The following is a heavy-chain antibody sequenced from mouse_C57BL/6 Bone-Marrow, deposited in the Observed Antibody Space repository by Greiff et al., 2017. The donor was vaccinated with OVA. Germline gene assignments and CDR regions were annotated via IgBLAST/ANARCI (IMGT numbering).Heavy chain of an antibody. D-gene: IGHD1-1*01. Sequence: QVQLKQPGAELVKPGASVKLSCKASGYTFTSYWMHWVKQRTGQGLEWIGEIYPRSGNTYYNEKFKGKATLTADKSSSTAYMELRSLTSEDSAVYFCARGDYYGSSSAWFAYWGQGTLVTVSA. V-gene: IGHV1-81*01. CDR3: ARGDYYGSSSAWFAY. CDR1: GYTFTSYW. J-gene: IGHJ3*01. CDR2: IYPRSGNT.